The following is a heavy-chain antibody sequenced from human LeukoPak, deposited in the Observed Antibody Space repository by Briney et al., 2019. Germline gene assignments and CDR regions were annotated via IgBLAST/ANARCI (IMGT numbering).Heavy chain of an antibody. J-gene: IGHJ2*01. D-gene: IGHD2-21*01. Sequence: GGSLRLSCAASGYTFNNYAVTWVRQAPGKGLEWVSSTTGRGDSTYYADSVKGRFSISRDNSRNTFYLQMDSLRVEDTAVYYCAKDRVAIATNGYFDLWGRGSLVSVSS. V-gene: IGHV3-23*01. CDR1: GYTFNNYA. CDR2: TTGRGDST. CDR3: AKDRVAIATNGYFDL.